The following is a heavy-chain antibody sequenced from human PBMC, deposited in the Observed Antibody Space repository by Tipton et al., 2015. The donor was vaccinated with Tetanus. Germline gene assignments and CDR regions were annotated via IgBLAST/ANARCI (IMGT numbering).Heavy chain of an antibody. CDR2: INTDKGST. V-gene: IGHV1-18*01. D-gene: IGHD1-1*01. CDR3: ARGGTMDY. Sequence: QVQLVQSGAEVKKPGASVKVSCKASGYTFTSFGINWVRQAPGQGLEWMGWINTDKGSTNYAQNLQGRVIMTTDTSTLTAYMEPRSLRSDDTAVYYCARGGTMDYWGQGTLVTVSA. J-gene: IGHJ4*02. CDR1: GYTFTSFG.